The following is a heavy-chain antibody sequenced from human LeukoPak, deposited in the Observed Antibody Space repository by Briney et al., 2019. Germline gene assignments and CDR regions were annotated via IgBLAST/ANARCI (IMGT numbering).Heavy chain of an antibody. D-gene: IGHD3-10*01. CDR1: GYTFTSYG. CDR3: ARVPLVWFGEGDAFDI. J-gene: IGHJ3*02. CDR2: ISAYNGNT. Sequence: ASVKVSCKASGYTFTSYGISWVRQAPGQGLEWMGWISAYNGNTNYAQKLQGRVTMTTDTSTSTAYLELRSLRSDDTAVYYCARVPLVWFGEGDAFDIWGQGTMVTVSS. V-gene: IGHV1-18*01.